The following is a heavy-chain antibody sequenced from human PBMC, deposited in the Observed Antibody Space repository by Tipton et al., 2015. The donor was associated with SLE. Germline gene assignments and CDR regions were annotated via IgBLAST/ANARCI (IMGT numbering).Heavy chain of an antibody. CDR2: INHSGST. Sequence: TLSLTCAVYGGSFSGYYLSWIRQPPGKGLEWIGEINHSGSTNYNTSLQSRVTISVDMSKNQFSLKLNAVTAADTAVYYCAREDPAFDIWGQGTMVTVSS. CDR1: GGSFSGYY. CDR3: AREDPAFDI. J-gene: IGHJ3*02. V-gene: IGHV4-34*01.